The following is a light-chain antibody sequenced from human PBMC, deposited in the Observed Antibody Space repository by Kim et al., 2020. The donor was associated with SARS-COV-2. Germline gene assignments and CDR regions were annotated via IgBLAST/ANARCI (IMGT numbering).Light chain of an antibody. J-gene: IGLJ3*02. CDR1: KLGDKY. CDR3: QAWDSSTAV. Sequence: SYELTQPPSVSVSPGQTASITCSGDKLGDKYACWYQQKPGQSPVLVIYKDSKRPSGIPELFSGSNSGNTATLTISGTQAMDEADYYCQAWDSSTAVFGGG. V-gene: IGLV3-1*01. CDR2: KDS.